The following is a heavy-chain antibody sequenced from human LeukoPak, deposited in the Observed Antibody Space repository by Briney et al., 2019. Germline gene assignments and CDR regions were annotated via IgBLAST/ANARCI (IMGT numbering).Heavy chain of an antibody. CDR3: ARGKNYDFWSGSNVMADYYYYMDV. CDR2: INHSGSI. Sequence: SETLSLTCAVYGGSFSGYYWSWIRQPPGKGLEGIGEINHSGSINYTPSLKSRVTISVDTSKNQFSLKLSSVTAADTAVYYCARGKNYDFWSGSNVMADYYYYMDVWGKGTTVTVSS. V-gene: IGHV4-34*01. D-gene: IGHD3-3*01. CDR1: GGSFSGYY. J-gene: IGHJ6*03.